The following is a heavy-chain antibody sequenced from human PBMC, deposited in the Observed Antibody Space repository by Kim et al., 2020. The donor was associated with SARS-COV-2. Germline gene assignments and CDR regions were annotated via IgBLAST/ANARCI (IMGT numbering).Heavy chain of an antibody. CDR2: INAGNGNT. CDR3: ARGRSSGWYWRNGMDV. D-gene: IGHD6-19*01. V-gene: IGHV1-3*01. Sequence: ASVKVSCKASGYTFTSYAMHWVRQAPGQRLEWMGWINAGNGNTKYSQKFQGRVTITRDTSASTAYMELSSLRSEDTAVYYCARGRSSGWYWRNGMDVWGQGTTVTVSS. CDR1: GYTFTSYA. J-gene: IGHJ6*02.